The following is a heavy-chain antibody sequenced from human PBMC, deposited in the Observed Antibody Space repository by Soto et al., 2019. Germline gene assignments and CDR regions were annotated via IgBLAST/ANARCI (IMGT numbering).Heavy chain of an antibody. D-gene: IGHD3-10*01. CDR2: ISYDGSNK. Sequence: SGGSLRLSCAASGFTFSSSGMHWVRQAPGKGLEWVAVISYDGSNKYYADSVKGRFTISRDNSKNTLYLQMNSLRAEDTAVYYCAKDLMVRGDYYYYGMDVWGQGTTVTVSS. CDR3: AKDLMVRGDYYYYGMDV. V-gene: IGHV3-30*18. CDR1: GFTFSSSG. J-gene: IGHJ6*02.